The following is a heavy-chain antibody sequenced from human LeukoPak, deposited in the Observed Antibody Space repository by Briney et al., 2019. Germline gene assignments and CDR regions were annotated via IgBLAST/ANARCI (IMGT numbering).Heavy chain of an antibody. CDR3: ARDRVVVPAATSYYYYGMDV. CDR2: ISAYNGNT. CDR1: GYTFTSYG. D-gene: IGHD2-2*01. Sequence: VKVSCKAXGYTFTSYGISWVRQAPGQGLEGMGWISAYNGNTNYAQKLQGRVTMTTDTSTSTAYMELGSLRSDDTAVYYCARDRVVVPAATSYYYYGMDVWGQGTTVTVSS. J-gene: IGHJ6*02. V-gene: IGHV1-18*01.